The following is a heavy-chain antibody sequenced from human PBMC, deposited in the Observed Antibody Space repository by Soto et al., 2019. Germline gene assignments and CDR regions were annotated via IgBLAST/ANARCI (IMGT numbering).Heavy chain of an antibody. CDR1: GFTFSNYG. CDR3: ARGNGGTYFDN. CDR2: IWFDGSNR. Sequence: QVQLVESGGGVVQPGRSLRLSCAASGFTFSNYGMHWVRQTPGKGLEWVAVIWFDGSNRYYVDSVKGRFAISRDDSKNTLYLQMNNLRDEDTAVYYCARGNGGTYFDNWGQGTLVTVSS. V-gene: IGHV3-33*01. D-gene: IGHD2-15*01. J-gene: IGHJ4*02.